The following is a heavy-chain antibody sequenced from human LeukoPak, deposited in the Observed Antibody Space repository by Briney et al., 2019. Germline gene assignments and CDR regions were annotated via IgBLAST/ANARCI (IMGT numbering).Heavy chain of an antibody. CDR2: IYHSGST. D-gene: IGHD6-19*01. Sequence: KPSETLSLTCTVSGYSISSGYYWGLIRQPPREGLEWIGSIYHSGSTYYNPSLKSRVTISVDTSKNQFSLKLSSVTAADTAVYYCARGRYSSGWYNWFDPWGQGTLVTVSS. CDR3: ARGRYSSGWYNWFDP. CDR1: GYSISSGYY. J-gene: IGHJ5*02. V-gene: IGHV4-38-2*02.